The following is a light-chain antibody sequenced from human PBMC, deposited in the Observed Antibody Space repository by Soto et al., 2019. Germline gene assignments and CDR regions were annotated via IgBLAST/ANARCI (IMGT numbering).Light chain of an antibody. Sequence: QPRASLYSSPGHRASVFCRSRRIVSNYLAWYQQKPGQAPSLVVYGASRRATGVPARFSGSGSGTDFTLTISSLQSEDFAVYYCQQYAKGPWTFGQGTMGDIK. J-gene: IGKJ1*01. CDR1: RIVSNY. CDR2: GAS. CDR3: QQYAKGPWT. V-gene: IGKV3-15*01.